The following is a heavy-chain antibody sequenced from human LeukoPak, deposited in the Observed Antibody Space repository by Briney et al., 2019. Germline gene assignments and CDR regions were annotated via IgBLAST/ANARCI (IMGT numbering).Heavy chain of an antibody. CDR2: INPNSGGT. CDR1: GYTFTGYY. J-gene: IGHJ4*02. D-gene: IGHD2-2*01. Sequence: GASVKVSCKASGYTFTGYYMHWVRQAPGQGLEWMGWINPNSGGTNYAQKFQGRVTMTRDTSISTAYMELSRLSSDDTAVYYCARAIPIVVVPAAPFDYWGQGTLVTVSS. CDR3: ARAIPIVVVPAAPFDY. V-gene: IGHV1-2*02.